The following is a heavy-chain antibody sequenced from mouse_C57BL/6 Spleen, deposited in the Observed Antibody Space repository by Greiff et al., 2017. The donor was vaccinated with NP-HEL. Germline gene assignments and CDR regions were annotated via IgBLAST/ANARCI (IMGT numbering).Heavy chain of an antibody. D-gene: IGHD2-1*01. CDR2: INPNNGGT. V-gene: IGHV1-18*01. CDR3: AIRIYGNYYAKGY. Sequence: EVQLVESGPELVKPGASVKISCKASGYTFTDYYMHWVKQSPGKSLEWIGDINPNNGGTNYNQKFKGKATLTVDKSSSTAYMELRSLTSEDTAGYYCAIRIYGNYYAKGYRGQGPTVPASS. CDR1: GYTFTDYY. J-gene: IGHJ4*01.